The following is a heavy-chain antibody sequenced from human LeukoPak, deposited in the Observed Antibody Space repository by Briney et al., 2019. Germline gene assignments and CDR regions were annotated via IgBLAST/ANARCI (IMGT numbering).Heavy chain of an antibody. CDR3: ARRGGGTVAGSVDLDY. CDR2: TDPHGGGT. V-gene: IGHV1-2*02. Sequence: ASVMVSCKASGYIFTDYYIHWVRQAPGQGLEWMGWTDPHGGGTSYAQKFQGRVTMTRDTSINTAYMELTSPTSDDTAMYYCARRGGGTVAGSVDLDYWGQGPLVTVSS. J-gene: IGHJ4*02. CDR1: GYIFTDYY. D-gene: IGHD6-19*01.